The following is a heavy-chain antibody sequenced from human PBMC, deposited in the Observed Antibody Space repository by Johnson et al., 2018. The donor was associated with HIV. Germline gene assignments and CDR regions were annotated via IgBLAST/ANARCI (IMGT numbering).Heavy chain of an antibody. V-gene: IGHV3-20*04. Sequence: VQLVESGGGLVQPGGSLRLSCAASGFTFTSYDMTWVRQGPGKGLEWVSGINWNGGSAGYAESVKGRFTISRDNAKRSLYLEMNSLRAEDTALYYCARATYYYDLSGYLTRPRAFDMWGQGTMVTVSS. CDR3: ARATYYYDLSGYLTRPRAFDM. CDR1: GFTFTSYD. J-gene: IGHJ3*02. CDR2: INWNGGSA. D-gene: IGHD3-3*01.